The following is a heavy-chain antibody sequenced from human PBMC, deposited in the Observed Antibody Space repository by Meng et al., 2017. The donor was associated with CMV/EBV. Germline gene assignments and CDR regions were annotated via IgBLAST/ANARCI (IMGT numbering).Heavy chain of an antibody. CDR3: ARDPRLWVAGANPLYYFDY. D-gene: IGHD6-19*01. J-gene: IGHJ4*02. CDR1: GFTFSSYA. Sequence: GESLKISCAASGFTFSSYAMHWVRQAPGKGLEWAAVISYDGSNKYYADSVKGRFTSSRDNSKNTLYLQMNSLRAEDTAVYYCARDPRLWVAGANPLYYFDYWGQGTLGTVSS. CDR2: ISYDGSNK. V-gene: IGHV3-30*04.